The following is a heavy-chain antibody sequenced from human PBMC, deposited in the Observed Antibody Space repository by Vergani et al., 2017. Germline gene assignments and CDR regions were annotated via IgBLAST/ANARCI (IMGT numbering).Heavy chain of an antibody. CDR1: GYTFTGYY. CDR2: INPNSGGT. J-gene: IGHJ4*02. Sequence: QVQLVQSGAEVKKPGASVTVSCKASGYTFTGYYMHWVRQAPGQGLEWMGWINPNSGGTNYAQKFQGRVTMTRDTSISTAYMELSRLRSDDTAVYYCAVTRLQGVHRSWHPYDYWGQGTLVTVSS. D-gene: IGHD3-10*01. V-gene: IGHV1-2*02. CDR3: AVTRLQGVHRSWHPYDY.